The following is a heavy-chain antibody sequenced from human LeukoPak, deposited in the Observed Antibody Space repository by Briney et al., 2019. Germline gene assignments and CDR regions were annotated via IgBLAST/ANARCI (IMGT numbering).Heavy chain of an antibody. Sequence: ASVKVSCKASGYTFTSYGISWVRQAPGQGLEWMGWISAFNGNTNYAQKLQGRVTMTTDTSTSTAYMELRSLRSDDTAVYYCARDSSGYYVFDYWGQGTLVTVSS. CDR2: ISAFNGNT. CDR3: ARDSSGYYVFDY. V-gene: IGHV1-18*01. J-gene: IGHJ4*02. CDR1: GYTFTSYG. D-gene: IGHD3-22*01.